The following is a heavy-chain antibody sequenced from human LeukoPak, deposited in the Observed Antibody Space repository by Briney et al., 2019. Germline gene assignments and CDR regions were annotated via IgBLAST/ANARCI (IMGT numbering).Heavy chain of an antibody. Sequence: SETLSLTCAVSGGSISSSNWWSWVRQPPGKGLEWIGEIYHSGSTNYNPSLKSRVTISVDTSKNQFSLKLSSVTAADTAVYYCARHGGAYGDYWYYFDYWGQGTLVTVSS. J-gene: IGHJ4*02. CDR3: ARHGGAYGDYWYYFDY. CDR1: GGSISSSNW. CDR2: IYHSGST. D-gene: IGHD4-17*01. V-gene: IGHV4-4*02.